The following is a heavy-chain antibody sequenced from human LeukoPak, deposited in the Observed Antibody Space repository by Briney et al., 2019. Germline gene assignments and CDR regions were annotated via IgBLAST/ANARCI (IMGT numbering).Heavy chain of an antibody. J-gene: IGHJ4*02. D-gene: IGHD3-3*01. CDR3: AREGPHYDFWSGYYPLDY. V-gene: IGHV4-34*01. Sequence: SETLSLTCAVYGGSFSGYYWSWLRQPPGKGLEWIGEINHSGSPNYNPSLKSRVTISVDTSKNQFSLKLSSVTAADTAVYYCAREGPHYDFWSGYYPLDYWGQGTLVTVSS. CDR1: GGSFSGYY. CDR2: INHSGSP.